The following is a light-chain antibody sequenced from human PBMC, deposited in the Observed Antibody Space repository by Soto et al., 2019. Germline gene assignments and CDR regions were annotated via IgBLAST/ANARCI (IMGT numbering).Light chain of an antibody. Sequence: EIVMTQSPAILSVSPGERATLSCRASQSVSTNLAWYQQKPGQAPSLLIYDASNRATGIQARFSGSGSGTDFTLTIRSLEPEDIAVYYCQQRSNWRVTFGGGTKVDIK. CDR3: QQRSNWRVT. CDR1: QSVSTN. V-gene: IGKV3-11*01. CDR2: DAS. J-gene: IGKJ4*01.